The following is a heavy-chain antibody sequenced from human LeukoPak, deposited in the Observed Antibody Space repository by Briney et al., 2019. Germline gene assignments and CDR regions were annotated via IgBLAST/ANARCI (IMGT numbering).Heavy chain of an antibody. V-gene: IGHV4-39*07. J-gene: IGHJ3*02. CDR2: IFYSGST. D-gene: IGHD3-10*01. CDR3: AKSNGYGLVDI. Sequence: PSETLSLTCTVSGGSISTSNYWGWIRQPPGKGLEWIGNIFYSGSTYYSPSLKSRVTISIDTSRNQFSLKLNSVTAADTAVYYCAKSNGYGLVDIWGQGTMVTVSS. CDR1: GGSISTSNY.